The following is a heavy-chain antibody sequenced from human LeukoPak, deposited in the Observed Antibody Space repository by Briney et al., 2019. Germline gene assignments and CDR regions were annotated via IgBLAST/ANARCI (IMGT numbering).Heavy chain of an antibody. CDR1: RFTFGAHA. V-gene: IGHV3-49*04. CDR3: TRGPIQRGLTYGMAG. D-gene: IGHD5-18*01. J-gene: IGHJ6*01. CDR2: IRSKAYDRTT. Sequence: GRSLRLSCTASRFTFGAHAMSWVRQAPGKGLEWVASIRSKAYDRTTEYAASVKGRFTISRDNSTRIAYLRRNGLKTEDTAVYYCTRGPIQRGLTYGMAGAGQASTV.